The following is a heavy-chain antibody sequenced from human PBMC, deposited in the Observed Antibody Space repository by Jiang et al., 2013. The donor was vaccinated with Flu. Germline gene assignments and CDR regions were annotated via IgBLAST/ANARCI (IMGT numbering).Heavy chain of an antibody. CDR3: ARGRSSSWSSRNWFDP. J-gene: IGHJ5*02. Sequence: SVRVACEASGYSFNNHYMHWVRQAPGQGLEWMGRINPNSGGTNYAQKFQGRVTMTRDTSISTAYMELSRLRSDDTAVYYCARGRSSSWSSRNWFDPWGQGTLVTVSS. V-gene: IGHV1-2*06. D-gene: IGHD6-13*01. CDR1: GYSFNNHY. CDR2: INPNSGGT.